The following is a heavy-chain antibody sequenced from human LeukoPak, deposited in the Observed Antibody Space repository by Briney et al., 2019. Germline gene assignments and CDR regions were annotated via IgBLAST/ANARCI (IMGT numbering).Heavy chain of an antibody. D-gene: IGHD4-17*01. V-gene: IGHV4-59*12. J-gene: IGHJ4*02. CDR1: GGSFSGYY. Sequence: SETLSLTCAVYGGSFSGYYWSWIRQPPGKGLEWIGYIYYSGSTNYNPSLKSRVTISVDTSKNQFSLKLSSVTAADTAVCYCARGDGYGDPNTFDYWGQGTLVTVSS. CDR3: ARGDGYGDPNTFDY. CDR2: IYYSGST.